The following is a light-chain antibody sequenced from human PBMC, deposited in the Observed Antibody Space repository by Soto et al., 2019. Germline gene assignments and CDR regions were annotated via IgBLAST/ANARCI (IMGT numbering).Light chain of an antibody. CDR1: SGHSSYI. CDR2: LEGSGSY. J-gene: IGLJ2*01. Sequence: QPVLTQSSSASASLGSSVKLTCTLSSGHSSYIIAWHQQQPGKAPRYLMKLEGSGSYNKGSGVPDRFSGSSSGADRYLTIYNLQSEDEADYYFETWDSNTRVFGGGTKLTVL. V-gene: IGLV4-60*03. CDR3: ETWDSNTRV.